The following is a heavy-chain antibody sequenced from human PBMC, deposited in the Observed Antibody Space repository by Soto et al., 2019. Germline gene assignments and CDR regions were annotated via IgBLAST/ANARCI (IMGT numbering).Heavy chain of an antibody. Sequence: GSLRLSCVVSGFTFSNYNMNWVRQAPGKGLEWVSSISPTSSYIYYADSVKGRFTISRDNAKNSLYLQMNSLRAEDTAVYYCARGVGAVTGREEYWGQGTLVTVSS. D-gene: IGHD1-26*01. V-gene: IGHV3-21*01. CDR1: GFTFSNYN. CDR3: ARGVGAVTGREEY. J-gene: IGHJ4*02. CDR2: ISPTSSYI.